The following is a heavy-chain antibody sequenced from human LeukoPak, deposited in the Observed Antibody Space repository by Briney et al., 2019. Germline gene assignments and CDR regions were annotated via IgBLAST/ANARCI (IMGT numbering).Heavy chain of an antibody. D-gene: IGHD3-3*01. CDR3: ASVLRFLEWFED. V-gene: IGHV4-4*07. J-gene: IGHJ5*02. CDR1: GGSISSYY. Sequence: PSETLSLTCTVSGGSISSYYWSWIRQPAGKGLEWIGRIYTSGSTNYNPSLKSRVTISVDTSKNQFSLKLSSVTAADTAVYYCASVLRFLEWFEDWGQGTLVTVSS. CDR2: IYTSGST.